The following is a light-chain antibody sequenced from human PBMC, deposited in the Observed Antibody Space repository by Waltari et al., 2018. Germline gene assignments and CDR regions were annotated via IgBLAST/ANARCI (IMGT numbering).Light chain of an antibody. Sequence: DIQMTQSPSSLSASVGDRVTITCRASQYFSSYLNWYQQKPGKAPKLLMYAASSLQSGVPSRFSGSGSGTDFTLTISSLQPEDFATYYCQQSSSDPLTFGQGTKVEIK. V-gene: IGKV1-39*01. CDR2: AAS. CDR3: QQSSSDPLT. CDR1: QYFSSY. J-gene: IGKJ1*01.